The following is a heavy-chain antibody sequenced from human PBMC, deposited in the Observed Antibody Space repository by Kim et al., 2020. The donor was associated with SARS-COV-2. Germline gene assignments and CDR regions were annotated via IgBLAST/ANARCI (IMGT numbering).Heavy chain of an antibody. Sequence: GGSLRLSCAATGYTFSTHAMTWVRQAPGKGLEWVSSISDSGGHVYYADSVKGRFTMSRDNSKNTMYLQMSSLRAEDTAVYYCAASPRHISCYIFWGQGTLVTVSS. J-gene: IGHJ4*02. V-gene: IGHV3-23*01. CDR1: GYTFSTHA. CDR3: AASPRHISCYIF. CDR2: ISDSGGHV. D-gene: IGHD2-2*02.